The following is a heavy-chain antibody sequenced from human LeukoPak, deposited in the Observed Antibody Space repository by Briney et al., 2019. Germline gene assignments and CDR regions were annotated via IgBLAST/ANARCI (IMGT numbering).Heavy chain of an antibody. V-gene: IGHV4-4*07. J-gene: IGHJ1*01. Sequence: PSETLSLTCTVSGGSISSYYWSWIRQPAGKGLEWIGRIYTSGSTNYNPSLKSRVTMSVDTSKNQFSLKLSSVTAADTAVYYCARDNIPARQLNSKYFQHWGQGTLVTLSS. CDR2: IYTSGST. CDR1: GGSISSYY. D-gene: IGHD1-1*01. CDR3: ARDNIPARQLNSKYFQH.